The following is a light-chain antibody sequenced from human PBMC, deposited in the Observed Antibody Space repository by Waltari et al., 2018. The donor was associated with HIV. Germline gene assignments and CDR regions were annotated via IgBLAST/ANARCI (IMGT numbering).Light chain of an antibody. CDR3: CSYVGSSTWV. Sequence: QSALTQPASVSGSPGQSITISCTATSSDVGGYNYVSWYQHHPGNAPKVMIYDVSKRPSGVSTRFSGSKSGNTASLTISGLQAEDEADYYCCSYVGSSTWVFGGGTKLTVL. CDR1: SSDVGGYNY. V-gene: IGLV2-23*02. CDR2: DVS. J-gene: IGLJ3*02.